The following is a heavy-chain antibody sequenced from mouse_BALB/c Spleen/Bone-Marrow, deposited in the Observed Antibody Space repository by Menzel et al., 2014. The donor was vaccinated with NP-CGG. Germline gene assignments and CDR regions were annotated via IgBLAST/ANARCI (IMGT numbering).Heavy chain of an antibody. CDR3: ARDDDSYAMDY. J-gene: IGHJ4*01. CDR2: IWAGGST. CDR1: GFSLTSYS. Sequence: VQLQQSGPGLVAPSQSLSITRTVSGFSLTSYSVHWVRQPPGKGLEWLGVIWAGGSTNYNSALMSRLSISKDNSKSQVFLKMSSLQTDDTAMFYCARDDDSYAMDYWGQGTSVTVSS. V-gene: IGHV2-9*02. D-gene: IGHD2-3*01.